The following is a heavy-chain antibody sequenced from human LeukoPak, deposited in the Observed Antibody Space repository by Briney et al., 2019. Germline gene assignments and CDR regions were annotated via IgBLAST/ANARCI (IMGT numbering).Heavy chain of an antibody. D-gene: IGHD6-19*01. J-gene: IGHJ6*02. V-gene: IGHV3-21*01. CDR3: ARGSGWYYYYYGMDV. CDR1: GFTFSSYS. Sequence: GGSLRLSCAASGFTFSSYSMNWVRQAPGKGLEWVSPISSSSSYIYYADSVKGRFTISRDNAKNSLYLQMNSLRAEDTAVYYCARGSGWYYYYYGMDVWGQGTTVTVPS. CDR2: ISSSSSYI.